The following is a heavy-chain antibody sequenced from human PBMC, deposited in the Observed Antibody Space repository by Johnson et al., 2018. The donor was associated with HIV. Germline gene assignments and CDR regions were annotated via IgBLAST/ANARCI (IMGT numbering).Heavy chain of an antibody. CDR1: GITFDDHG. J-gene: IGHJ3*02. CDR2: LNWNGGRT. CDR3: ARGPWAFDI. Sequence: VQLVESGGGLVQPGRSLRLSCAASGITFDDHGMSWVRQGSGKGLEWVSGLNWNGGRTGYADSVKGRFTISRDNAKNSLYLQMNSLRAGDTAVYYCARGPWAFDIWGQGTMVTVSS. V-gene: IGHV3-20*04.